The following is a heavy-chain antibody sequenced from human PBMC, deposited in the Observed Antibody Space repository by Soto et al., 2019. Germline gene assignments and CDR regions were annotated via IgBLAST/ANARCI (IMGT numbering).Heavy chain of an antibody. Sequence: SETLSLTCAVYGGSFSGYFWNWIRQTPGKGLECIGKVNHNGRNNYNPFLKSRVTISLDMSKNQISRKLTSASAADTAEYYCARGGSSDGRVAFVFGGQGT. J-gene: IGHJ3*01. D-gene: IGHD6-19*01. CDR1: GGSFSGYF. CDR3: ARGGSSDGRVAFVF. V-gene: IGHV4-34*01. CDR2: VNHNGRN.